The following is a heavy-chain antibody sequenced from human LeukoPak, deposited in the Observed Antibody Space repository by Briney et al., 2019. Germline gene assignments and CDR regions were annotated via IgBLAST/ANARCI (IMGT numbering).Heavy chain of an antibody. CDR2: IRYDGSNK. D-gene: IGHD3-22*01. V-gene: IGHV3-30*02. Sequence: GGSLRLSCAASGFTFSSYGMHWVRQAPGKGLEWVAFIRYDGSNKYYADSVKGRFTISRDNSKNTLNLQMNSLRAEDTAVYYCAKDALVDYYDSSGYPFDYWGQGTLVTVSS. CDR3: AKDALVDYYDSSGYPFDY. J-gene: IGHJ4*02. CDR1: GFTFSSYG.